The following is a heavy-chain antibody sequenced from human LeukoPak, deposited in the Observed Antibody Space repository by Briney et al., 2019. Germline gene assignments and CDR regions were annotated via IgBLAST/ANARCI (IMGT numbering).Heavy chain of an antibody. CDR2: ISYDGSNK. CDR3: ARVELAWELDNYFDY. J-gene: IGHJ4*02. V-gene: IGHV3-30-3*01. Sequence: GGSLRLSCAASGFTFSSYAMHWVRQAPGKGLEWVAVISYDGSNKYYADSVKGRFTISRDNSKNTLYLQMNSLRAEDTAVYYCARVELAWELDNYFDYWGQGTLVTVSS. D-gene: IGHD1-26*01. CDR1: GFTFSSYA.